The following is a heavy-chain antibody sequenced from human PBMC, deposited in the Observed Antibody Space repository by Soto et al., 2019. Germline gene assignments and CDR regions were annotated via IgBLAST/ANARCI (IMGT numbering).Heavy chain of an antibody. D-gene: IGHD6-6*01. CDR1: GFTFDDYA. CDR2: ISWNSGSI. Sequence: GGSLRHSCAASGFTFDDYAMHWVRQAPGKGLEWVSGISWNSGSIGYADSVKGRFTISRDNAKNSLYLQMNSLRAEDTALYYCAKESIAGEYFQHWGQGTLVTVS. CDR3: AKESIAGEYFQH. V-gene: IGHV3-9*01. J-gene: IGHJ1*01.